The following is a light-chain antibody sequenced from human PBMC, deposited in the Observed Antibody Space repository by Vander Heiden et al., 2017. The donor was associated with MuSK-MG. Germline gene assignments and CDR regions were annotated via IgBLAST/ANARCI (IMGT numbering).Light chain of an antibody. V-gene: IGLV2-14*01. CDR2: EVS. J-gene: IGLJ2*01. CDR3: SSYTNSTAVI. Sequence: QSALTQPASVSGSLGQSITISCTGASSDVGGFNYVSWYQQNPGKAHKLIMFEVSNRPSGISDRFSGSKSGNTASLTISGLQAEDEADYYCSSYTNSTAVIFGGGTKLTVL. CDR1: SSDVGGFNY.